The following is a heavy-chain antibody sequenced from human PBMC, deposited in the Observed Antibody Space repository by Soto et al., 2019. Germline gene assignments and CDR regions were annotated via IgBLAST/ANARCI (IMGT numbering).Heavy chain of an antibody. Sequence: GASVKDSCKVSGYTFTSYDIHWVRQATGQGPEWVGWMNPNSSYTGYAQKFQGRVTMTRNISISTAYMELSSLRSEDTAVYYCARDSRMVRGDQYYYFDYWGQGTLVTVSS. J-gene: IGHJ4*02. V-gene: IGHV1-8*01. CDR3: ARDSRMVRGDQYYYFDY. CDR1: GYTFTSYD. D-gene: IGHD3-10*01. CDR2: MNPNSSYT.